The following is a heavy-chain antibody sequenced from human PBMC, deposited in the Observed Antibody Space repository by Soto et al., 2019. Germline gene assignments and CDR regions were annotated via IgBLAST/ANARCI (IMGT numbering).Heavy chain of an antibody. CDR2: ISSYGSDT. CDR3: ASNYAYAEGYYWYGIDV. Sequence: EVQLVESGGGLVLPGGSLRLSCAASGFTFSRYWMHWVRQAPGKGLVWVSRISSYGSDTHYADSVKGRFTISRDNAKNTLHLQMNSLRADDTAAYYCASNYAYAEGYYWYGIDVWGQGTTVTVSS. CDR1: GFTFSRYW. J-gene: IGHJ6*02. V-gene: IGHV3-74*01. D-gene: IGHD3-16*01.